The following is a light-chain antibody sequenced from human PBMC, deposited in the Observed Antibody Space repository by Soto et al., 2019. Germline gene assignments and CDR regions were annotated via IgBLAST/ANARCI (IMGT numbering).Light chain of an antibody. V-gene: IGKV1-5*01. CDR1: SVGSSC. Sequence: IQMTKSPSTLSASDGHSVSLTCRARSVGSSCLAWYQQKPGVAPRLLIYGASAMARGVPARFSGSGSGTKFTLTISSLQPDDFAAYYCLQYDTFSGTFGPGTKVDI. CDR2: GAS. J-gene: IGKJ1*01. CDR3: LQYDTFSGT.